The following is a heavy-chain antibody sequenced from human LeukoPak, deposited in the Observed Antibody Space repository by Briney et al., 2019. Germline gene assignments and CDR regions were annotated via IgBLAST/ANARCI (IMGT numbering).Heavy chain of an antibody. CDR2: IRSDGTST. J-gene: IGHJ1*01. D-gene: IGHD2-21*02. CDR3: AKGGDPVKYYAEYFQY. Sequence: GGSLRLSCAASGFTFSNYWMHWVRQGPGKGLVWDSRIRSDGTSTSYADSVKGRFTISRDNAKNPLYLQMSSLRAEDTAVYYCAKGGDPVKYYAEYFQYWGQGTPVTVSS. V-gene: IGHV3-74*01. CDR1: GFTFSNYW.